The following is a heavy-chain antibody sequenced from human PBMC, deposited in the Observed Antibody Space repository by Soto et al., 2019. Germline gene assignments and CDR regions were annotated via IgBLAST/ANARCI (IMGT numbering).Heavy chain of an antibody. CDR1: GFTFSSYG. V-gene: IGHV3-33*01. Sequence: GGSLRLSCAASGFTFSSYGMHWVRQAPGKGLEWVAVIWYDGSNKYYADSVKGRFTISRDNSKNTLYLQMNSLRAEDTAVYYCARDLGSSWYGSYYYGMDVWGQGTTVTVSS. J-gene: IGHJ6*02. D-gene: IGHD6-13*01. CDR3: ARDLGSSWYGSYYYGMDV. CDR2: IWYDGSNK.